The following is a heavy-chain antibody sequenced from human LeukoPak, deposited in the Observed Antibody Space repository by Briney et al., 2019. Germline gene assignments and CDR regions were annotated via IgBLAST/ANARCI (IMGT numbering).Heavy chain of an antibody. CDR1: GFTFSSYG. Sequence: GGSLRLSCAASGFTFSSYGMHWVRQAPGKGLEWVAVIWYDGSNKYYADSVKGRFTISRDNSKNTLYLQMNSLRAEDTAVYYCARDGVYDSSEEGYFGYWGQGTLVTVSS. V-gene: IGHV3-33*01. D-gene: IGHD3-22*01. CDR2: IWYDGSNK. J-gene: IGHJ4*02. CDR3: ARDGVYDSSEEGYFGY.